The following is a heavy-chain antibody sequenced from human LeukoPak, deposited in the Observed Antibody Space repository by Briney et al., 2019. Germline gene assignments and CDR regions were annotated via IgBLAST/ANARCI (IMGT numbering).Heavy chain of an antibody. J-gene: IGHJ4*02. CDR2: MHAGNGNT. CDR3: AREGSYCVGGDCYSFDF. CDR1: GYRFISHY. D-gene: IGHD2-21*02. V-gene: IGHV1-2*02. Sequence: ASVKVSCKASGYRFISHYIHWVRQAPGQGLEWLGWMHAGNGNTRYPEKFEGRVTMTRDTSSNTAYMDLTSLRSDDTAVYYCAREGSYCVGGDCYSFDFWGQGTLVTVSS.